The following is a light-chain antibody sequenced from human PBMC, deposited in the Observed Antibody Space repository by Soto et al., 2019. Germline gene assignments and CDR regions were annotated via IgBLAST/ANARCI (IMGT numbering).Light chain of an antibody. J-gene: IGKJ2*01. CDR2: GAY. V-gene: IGKV3-15*01. Sequence: EIVLSQSPRTLSESPGQRATLSCRASQSISRNVAWYQQTPGQPPRLLIYGAYTRATGIPARFSGSGSGTEFTLTIISLQSEDFALYYCHQYNSWPPGTFGQGTK. CDR1: QSISRN. CDR3: HQYNSWPPGT.